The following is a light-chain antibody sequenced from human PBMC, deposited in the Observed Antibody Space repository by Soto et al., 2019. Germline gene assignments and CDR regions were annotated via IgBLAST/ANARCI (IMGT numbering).Light chain of an antibody. CDR3: SSYTTSDTLV. Sequence: QSVLTQPASVSGSPGQSLTLSCTGSSSDIGSCNFVSWYQHFPGKATKLIIYAVKSRPSGVSYRFAGSTSGNTAFLTISGRPAEDESHYYCSSYTTSDTLVFGGGTKLTVL. CDR2: AVK. CDR1: SSDIGSCNF. V-gene: IGLV2-14*01. J-gene: IGLJ2*01.